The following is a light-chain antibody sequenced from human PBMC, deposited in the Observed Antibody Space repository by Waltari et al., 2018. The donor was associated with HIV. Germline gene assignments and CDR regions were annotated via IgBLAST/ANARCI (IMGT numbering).Light chain of an antibody. CDR2: EVS. V-gene: IGLV2-8*01. J-gene: IGLJ2*01. Sequence: QSALTQPPSASGSPGQSVTISCTGTSSDVAVYNYLPWYQQHPGKAPKLMIFEVSKRPSGVPDRFSGSKSGNTASLTVSGLQAEDEADYYCSSYAGSNNHVVFGGGTKLTVL. CDR1: SSDVAVYNY. CDR3: SSYAGSNNHVV.